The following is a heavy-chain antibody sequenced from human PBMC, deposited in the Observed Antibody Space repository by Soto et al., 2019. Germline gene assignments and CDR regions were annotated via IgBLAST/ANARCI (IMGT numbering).Heavy chain of an antibody. D-gene: IGHD6-6*01. CDR1: GYIFTNFY. J-gene: IGHJ4*02. CDR3: TSGLASGDY. CDR2: INPNGGST. V-gene: IGHV1-46*03. Sequence: QVQLVQPGAEVKKPGASVKFSCKASGYIFTNFYIHWVRQAPGQGLEWIGIINPNGGSTNYARNFQGRVTMTRDTSTSTVYMDLSSLRSEDTAVYYCTSGLASGDYWGQGTLITVSS.